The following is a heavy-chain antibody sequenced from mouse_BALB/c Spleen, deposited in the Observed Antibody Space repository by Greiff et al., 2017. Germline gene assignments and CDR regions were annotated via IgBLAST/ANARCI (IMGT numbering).Heavy chain of an antibody. Sequence: DVKLVESGGGLVKPGGSLKLSCAASGFAFSSYDMSWVRQTPEKRLEWVAYISSGGGSTYYPDTVKGRFTISRDNAKNTLYLQMSSLKSEDTAMYYCARQVRRWGYAMYYWGQGTSVTVSS. J-gene: IGHJ4*01. D-gene: IGHD2-14*01. V-gene: IGHV5-12-1*01. CDR1: GFAFSSYD. CDR3: ARQVRRWGYAMYY. CDR2: ISSGGGST.